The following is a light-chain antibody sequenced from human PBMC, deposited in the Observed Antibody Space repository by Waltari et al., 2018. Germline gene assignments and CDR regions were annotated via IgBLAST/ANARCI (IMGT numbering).Light chain of an antibody. V-gene: IGKV1-39*01. J-gene: IGKJ4*01. CDR2: AAS. CDR1: QAISGY. CDR3: QQSSSSPHT. Sequence: DIEMTQSPSSLSASVGYRVTITCLASQAISGYLNWYQQKPGRAPKLLIYAASSLQSGVPSRFSGSGYGTDFTLTISSLQPEDFAIYSCQQSSSSPHTFGGGTKVEMK.